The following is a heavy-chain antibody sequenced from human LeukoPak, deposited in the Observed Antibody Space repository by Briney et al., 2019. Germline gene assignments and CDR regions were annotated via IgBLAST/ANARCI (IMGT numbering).Heavy chain of an antibody. V-gene: IGHV3-33*08. CDR2: IRYDGSNK. D-gene: IGHD3-16*02. CDR1: GFTFSSYA. CDR3: ARFAEVWGSYRRFDY. Sequence: GGSLRLSCAASGFTFSSYAMSWVRQAPGKGLEWVAFIRYDGSNKYYADSVKGRFTISRDNSKNTLYLQMNSLRAEDTAVYYCARFAEVWGSYRRFDYWGQGTLVTVSS. J-gene: IGHJ4*02.